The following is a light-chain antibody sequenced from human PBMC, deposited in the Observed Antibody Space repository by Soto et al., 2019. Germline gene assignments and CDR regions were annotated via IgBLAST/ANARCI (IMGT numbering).Light chain of an antibody. J-gene: IGKJ3*01. V-gene: IGKV1-27*01. CDR1: QGISNY. CDR3: PKYNSAHSA. Sequence: DIQMTQSPSSLSASVGDRVTITCRASQGISNYLAWYQQKPGKVPKLLIYAASTLQSGVPSRFSGSGSGTDFTLTISSLQPEDVATYYCPKYNSAHSAFGPGNKVDIK. CDR2: AAS.